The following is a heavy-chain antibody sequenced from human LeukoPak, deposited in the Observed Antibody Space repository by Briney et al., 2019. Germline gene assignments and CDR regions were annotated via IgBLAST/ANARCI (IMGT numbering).Heavy chain of an antibody. V-gene: IGHV4-59*11. J-gene: IGHJ3*02. Sequence: SETLSLTCTVSGGSISSHYWSWIRQPPGKGLEWIGYIYYRGSTNYNPSLKSRVTISVDTSKNQFSLKLSSVTAADTAVYYCARVEIAAADAFDIWGQGTMVTVSS. CDR3: ARVEIAAADAFDI. D-gene: IGHD6-13*01. CDR2: IYYRGST. CDR1: GGSISSHY.